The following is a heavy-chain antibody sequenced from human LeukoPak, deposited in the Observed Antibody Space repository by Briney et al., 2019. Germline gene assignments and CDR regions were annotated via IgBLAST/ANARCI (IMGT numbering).Heavy chain of an antibody. D-gene: IGHD1-26*01. Sequence: ASVKVSCKASGYTLTGYYMHWVRQAPGQGLEWMGWINPNSGGTNYAQKFQGRVTMTRDTSISTVYMELSRLRSDDTAVYYCARAGSYKDFYYFDYWGQGTLVTVSS. CDR3: ARAGSYKDFYYFDY. CDR1: GYTLTGYY. CDR2: INPNSGGT. J-gene: IGHJ4*02. V-gene: IGHV1-2*02.